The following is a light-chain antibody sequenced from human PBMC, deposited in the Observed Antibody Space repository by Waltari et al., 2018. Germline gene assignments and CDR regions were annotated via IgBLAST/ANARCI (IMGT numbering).Light chain of an antibody. Sequence: QSALPQPASVSGPPGQSLALSCAGTTSDIGIYNYVSWYQQYPGSAPNLMIYDVTNRPSGVSNRFSGSTSGNTASLTISGLQAEDEADYYCSLYIGTSSVIFGGGTKLTVL. J-gene: IGLJ2*01. CDR2: DVT. CDR3: SLYIGTSSVI. V-gene: IGLV2-14*01. CDR1: TSDIGIYNY.